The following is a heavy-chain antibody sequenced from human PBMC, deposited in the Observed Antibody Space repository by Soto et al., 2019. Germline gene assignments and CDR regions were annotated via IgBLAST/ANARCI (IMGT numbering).Heavy chain of an antibody. CDR3: ATSDYDSSGYYGGFDY. Sequence: SETLSLTCTISGGSINSGGHYWSWIRQHPGKGLEWIGYISYSGSTYHSPSLRSRVTISVDASKNQLSLKLSSVTAADTAVYYCATSDYDSSGYYGGFDYWGQGTLVTVSS. CDR2: ISYSGST. CDR1: GGSINSGGHY. D-gene: IGHD3-22*01. V-gene: IGHV4-31*03. J-gene: IGHJ4*02.